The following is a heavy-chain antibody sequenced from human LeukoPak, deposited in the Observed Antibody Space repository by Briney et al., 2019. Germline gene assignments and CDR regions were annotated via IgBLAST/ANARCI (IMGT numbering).Heavy chain of an antibody. Sequence: SETLSLTCAVYGGSFSGYYWSWIRQPPGKGLEWIGEINHSGSTNYNPSLKNRVTISVDTSKNQFSLKLSSVTAADTAVYYCARASRSSGWTARSRFDYWGQGTLVTVSS. CDR2: INHSGST. CDR3: ARASRSSGWTARSRFDY. D-gene: IGHD6-19*01. V-gene: IGHV4-34*01. CDR1: GGSFSGYY. J-gene: IGHJ4*02.